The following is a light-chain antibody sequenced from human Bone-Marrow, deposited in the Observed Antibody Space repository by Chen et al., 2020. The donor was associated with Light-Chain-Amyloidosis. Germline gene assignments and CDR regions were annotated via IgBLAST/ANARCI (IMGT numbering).Light chain of an antibody. CDR2: EVT. CDR3: SSYTITNTLV. CDR1: SSDVGGYNH. V-gene: IGLV2-14*01. Sequence: HSALTQPASVSGSPGQSITISCPGTSSDVGGYNHVSWYQQHPDKAPKLMIYEVTNRPSWVPDRFSGSKSDNTASLTISGLQTEDEADYFCSSYTITNTLVFGSGTRVTVL. J-gene: IGLJ1*01.